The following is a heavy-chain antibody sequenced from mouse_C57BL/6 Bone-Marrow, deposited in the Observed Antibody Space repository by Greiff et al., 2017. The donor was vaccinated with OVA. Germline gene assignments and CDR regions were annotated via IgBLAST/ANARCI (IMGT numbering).Heavy chain of an antibody. CDR3: ARESLYYGNYWYFDV. Sequence: VQLKESGPGLVKPSQTVFLTCTVTGISITTGNYRWSWIRQFPGNKLEWIGYIYYSGTITYNPSLTSRTTITRDTPKNQFFLEMNSLTAEDTATYYCARESLYYGNYWYFDVWGTGTTVTVSS. J-gene: IGHJ1*03. V-gene: IGHV3-5*01. CDR2: IYYSGTI. CDR1: GISITTGNYR. D-gene: IGHD2-1*01.